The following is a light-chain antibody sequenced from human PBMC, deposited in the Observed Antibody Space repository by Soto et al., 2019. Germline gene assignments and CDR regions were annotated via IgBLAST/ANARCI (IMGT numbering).Light chain of an antibody. J-gene: IGKJ1*01. CDR1: QGIGDR. V-gene: IGKV1-12*01. Sequence: DFQMTQSPSSVSASFGDRVTLTGRASQGIGDRLAWYQQKPGKVPQILIYFASTLPSGVTSRFSGSGYGTDLTIKIRSIQSEDFATYYCKPSYSNNQTLGHGTKVDIK. CDR2: FAS. CDR3: KPSYSNNQT.